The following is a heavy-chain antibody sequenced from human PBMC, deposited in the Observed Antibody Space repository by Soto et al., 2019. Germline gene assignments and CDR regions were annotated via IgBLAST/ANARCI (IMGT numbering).Heavy chain of an antibody. CDR3: AKVRGDDYDILTGPKDDY. CDR1: GFTFSSYA. J-gene: IGHJ4*02. CDR2: ISGSGGST. D-gene: IGHD3-9*01. Sequence: GGSLRLSCAASGFTFSSYAMSWVRQAPGKGLEWVSAISGSGGSTYYADSVKGRFTISRDNSKNTLYLQMNSLRAEDTAVYYCAKVRGDDYDILTGPKDDYWGQGTLVTVSS. V-gene: IGHV3-23*01.